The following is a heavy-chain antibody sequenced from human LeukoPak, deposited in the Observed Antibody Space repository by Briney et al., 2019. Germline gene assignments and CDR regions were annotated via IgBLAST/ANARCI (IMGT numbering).Heavy chain of an antibody. V-gene: IGHV3-48*03. D-gene: IGHD1-26*01. Sequence: QSGGSLRLSCAASGFTFSSYEMNWVRQAPGKGLEWVSYISSSGSTIYYADSVKGRFTISRDNSKNTLYLQMNSLRAEDTAVYYCARDSFGGSYGKSDYWGQGTLSPSPQ. CDR2: ISSSGSTI. CDR1: GFTFSSYE. CDR3: ARDSFGGSYGKSDY. J-gene: IGHJ4*02.